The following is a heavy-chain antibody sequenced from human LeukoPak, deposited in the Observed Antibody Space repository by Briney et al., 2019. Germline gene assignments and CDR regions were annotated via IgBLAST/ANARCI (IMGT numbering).Heavy chain of an antibody. CDR3: ARVGDIVVVPAAIGYMDV. V-gene: IGHV1-2*02. Sequence: ASVKVSCKASGYTFTGYYMHWVRQAPGQGLEWMGWINPNSGGTNYAQKFQGRVTMTRDTSISTAYMELSRLRSDDTAVYYCARVGDIVVVPAAIGYMDVWGKGTTVTVSS. CDR2: INPNSGGT. D-gene: IGHD2-2*02. J-gene: IGHJ6*03. CDR1: GYTFTGYY.